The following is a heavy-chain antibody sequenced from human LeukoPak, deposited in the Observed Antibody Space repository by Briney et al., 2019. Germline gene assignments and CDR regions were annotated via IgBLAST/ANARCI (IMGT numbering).Heavy chain of an antibody. D-gene: IGHD6-13*01. CDR1: GGSISSGGYY. CDR2: IYYSGST. Sequence: SETLSLTCTVSGGSISSGGYYWSWIRQHPGKGLEWIVYIYYSGSTYYNPSLKSRVTISVDTSKNQFSLKLSSVTAADTAVYYCARDRPISSSRSPLIQHWGQGTLVTVSS. J-gene: IGHJ1*01. V-gene: IGHV4-31*03. CDR3: ARDRPISSSRSPLIQH.